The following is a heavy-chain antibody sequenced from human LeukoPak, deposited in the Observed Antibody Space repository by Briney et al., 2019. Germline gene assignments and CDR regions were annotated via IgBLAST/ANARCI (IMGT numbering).Heavy chain of an antibody. CDR3: AKDPGRTTNSNAFDI. V-gene: IGHV3-30*02. CDR2: IRYDGSNK. CDR1: GFTFSSYG. D-gene: IGHD1-1*01. Sequence: GGSLRLSCAASGFTFSSYGMHWVRQAPGKGLEWVAFIRYDGSNKYYADSVKGRFTISRDNSKNTLYLQMNSLRAEDTAVYYCAKDPGRTTNSNAFDIWGQGTMVTVSS. J-gene: IGHJ3*02.